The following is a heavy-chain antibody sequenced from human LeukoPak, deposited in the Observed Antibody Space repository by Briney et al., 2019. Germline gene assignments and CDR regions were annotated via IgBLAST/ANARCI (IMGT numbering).Heavy chain of an antibody. CDR1: GMNFERYA. CDR3: ATWAFYYDLDV. CDR2: ISANGKA. Sequence: GGSLRLSCAASGMNFERYAMHWVRQRPGKGLEWVGVISANGKADHADAVKGRFTVPRDNSKDSLSLQMSSLRDEDTALYYCATWAFYYDLDVWGQGTTVIVSS. J-gene: IGHJ6*02. V-gene: IGHV3-43*02. D-gene: IGHD1-26*01.